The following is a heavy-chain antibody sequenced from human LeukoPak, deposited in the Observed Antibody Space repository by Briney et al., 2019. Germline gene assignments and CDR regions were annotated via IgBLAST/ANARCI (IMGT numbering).Heavy chain of an antibody. CDR3: ARDLGYGALDP. D-gene: IGHD4-17*01. V-gene: IGHV3-7*01. CDR2: INPDGSQT. J-gene: IGHJ5*02. CDR1: GFTFTTYW. Sequence: GGSLRLSCAASGFTFTTYWMNWVRQAPGKGLEWVALINPDGSQTIYVDSVKGRFTISRDNAKNSLYLQMNTLRAEDTAVYYCARDLGYGALDPWGQGTLVTVSS.